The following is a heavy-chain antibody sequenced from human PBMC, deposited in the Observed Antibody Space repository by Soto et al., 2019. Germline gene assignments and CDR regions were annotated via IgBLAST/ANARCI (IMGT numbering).Heavy chain of an antibody. J-gene: IGHJ6*02. CDR2: TYYRSKWFN. CDR3: ARDDQWQNYDHWTLYGMDV. Sequence: SQTLSLTCAISGDSVSSHNAAWNWIRQSPSRGLEWPGRTYYRSKWFNDNAVSVKSRITISPDTSKNKFSLQLKSVTPEDTAVYYCARDDQWQNYDHWTLYGMDVWGQGTTVTVSS. CDR1: GDSVSSHNAA. D-gene: IGHD3-3*01. V-gene: IGHV6-1*01.